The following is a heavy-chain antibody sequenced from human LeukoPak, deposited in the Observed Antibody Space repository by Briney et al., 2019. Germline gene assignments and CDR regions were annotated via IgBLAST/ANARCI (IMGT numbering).Heavy chain of an antibody. CDR1: GGSISGWY. Sequence: SETRSLTCTVSGGSISGWYWSWIRQPPGKGLEWMGYIYGSGYTNYNPSLKSRVTMSIDTSKNHFSLKLTSVTAADTATYYCARETSLAGFASGLGFNYWGQGILVTVSS. V-gene: IGHV4-59*01. D-gene: IGHD6-19*01. CDR3: ARETSLAGFASGLGFNY. J-gene: IGHJ4*02. CDR2: IYGSGYT.